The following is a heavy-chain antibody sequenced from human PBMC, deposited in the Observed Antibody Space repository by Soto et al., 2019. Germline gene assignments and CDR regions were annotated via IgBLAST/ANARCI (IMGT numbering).Heavy chain of an antibody. D-gene: IGHD5-18*01. J-gene: IGHJ3*02. Sequence: ASVKVSCKASGYTFTSYGISWVRQAPGQGLEWMGWISAYNGNTNYAQKLQGRVTMTTDTSTSTAYMELRSLRSDDTAVYYCARDQSTGRYSYGYTGIARRDDAFDIWGQGTMVTVSS. CDR2: ISAYNGNT. V-gene: IGHV1-18*01. CDR1: GYTFTSYG. CDR3: ARDQSTGRYSYGYTGIARRDDAFDI.